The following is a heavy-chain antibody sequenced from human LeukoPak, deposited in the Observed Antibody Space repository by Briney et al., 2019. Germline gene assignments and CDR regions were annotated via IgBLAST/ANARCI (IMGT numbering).Heavy chain of an antibody. CDR1: GYTFTSYD. J-gene: IGHJ4*02. V-gene: IGHV1-8*01. D-gene: IGHD6-13*01. CDR3: ASLAAAGTIVY. CDR2: MNPNSGNT. Sequence: ASVKVSCKASGYTFTSYDINWVRQATGQGLEWMGWMNPNSGNTGYAQKLQGRVTMTTDTSTSTAYMELRSLRSDDTAVYYCASLAAAGTIVYWGQGTLVTVSS.